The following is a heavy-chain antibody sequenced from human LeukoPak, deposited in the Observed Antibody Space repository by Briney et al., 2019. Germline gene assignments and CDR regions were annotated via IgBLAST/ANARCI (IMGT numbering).Heavy chain of an antibody. CDR3: ARRPINCIITNCYVDY. CDR1: VYTFTNFH. CDR2: MNPNSGDT. V-gene: IGHV1-2*02. Sequence: GASVKVSCKASVYTFTNFHIHWVRQAPGQGLEWMGWMNPNSGDTSYAREFQDRVTMTRDTSLSTAYMELSRLRSDDTAVYFCARRPINCIITNCYVDYWGQGTLVTVSS. J-gene: IGHJ4*02. D-gene: IGHD2-2*01.